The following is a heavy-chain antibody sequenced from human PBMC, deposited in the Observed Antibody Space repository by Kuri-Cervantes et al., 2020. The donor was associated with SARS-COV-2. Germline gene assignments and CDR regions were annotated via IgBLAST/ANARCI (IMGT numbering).Heavy chain of an antibody. CDR2: ISGSGGST. V-gene: IGHV3-23*01. J-gene: IGHJ6*03. CDR1: GFTFSSYA. Sequence: GESLKISCAASGFTFSSYAMSWVRQAPGKGLEWVSAISGSGGSTYYADSVKGRFTISRDNSKNTLYLQMNSLRAEDTAVYYCARAPRDYVWGSSNYYYMDVWGKGTTVTVSS. D-gene: IGHD3-16*01. CDR3: ARAPRDYVWGSSNYYYMDV.